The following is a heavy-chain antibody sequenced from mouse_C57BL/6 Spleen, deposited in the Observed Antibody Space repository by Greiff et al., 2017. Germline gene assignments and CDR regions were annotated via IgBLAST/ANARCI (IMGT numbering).Heavy chain of an antibody. CDR3: TIYGSSYGYFDV. CDR1: GFNIKDDY. Sequence: EVQLQQSGAELVRPGASVKLSCTASGFNIKDDYMHWVKQRPEQGLEWIGWIDPENGDTEYASKFQGKATITADTSSNTAYLQLSSLTSEDTAVYYCTIYGSSYGYFDVWGTGTTVTVSS. CDR2: IDPENGDT. D-gene: IGHD1-1*01. J-gene: IGHJ1*03. V-gene: IGHV14-4*01.